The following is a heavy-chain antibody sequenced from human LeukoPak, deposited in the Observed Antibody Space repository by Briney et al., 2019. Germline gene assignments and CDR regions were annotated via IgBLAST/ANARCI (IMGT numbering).Heavy chain of an antibody. CDR3: ARVDTANYYYYMDV. D-gene: IGHD5-18*01. Sequence: GGSLRLSCAASGFTFSDYTMHWVRQAPGKGLEYVSAISSNGGSTYYANSVKGRFTISRDNSKNTLYLQMGSLRAEDMAVYYCARVDTANYYYYMDVWGKGTTVTISS. CDR2: ISSNGGST. J-gene: IGHJ6*03. V-gene: IGHV3-64*01. CDR1: GFTFSDYT.